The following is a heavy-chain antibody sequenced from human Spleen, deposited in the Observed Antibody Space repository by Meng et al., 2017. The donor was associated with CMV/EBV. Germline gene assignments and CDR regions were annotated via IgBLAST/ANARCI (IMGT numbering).Heavy chain of an antibody. Sequence: SGGSISIGDFSWSWIRQPPGKGLDWIGYIYYSGTTYYNPSLKSRVTISVDTSKNQFSLKLTSVTAADTAVYYCARFAATPVDAFDIWGQGTMVTVSS. CDR3: ARFAATPVDAFDI. V-gene: IGHV4-30-4*08. CDR2: IYYSGTT. D-gene: IGHD3-16*01. CDR1: GGSISIGDFS. J-gene: IGHJ3*02.